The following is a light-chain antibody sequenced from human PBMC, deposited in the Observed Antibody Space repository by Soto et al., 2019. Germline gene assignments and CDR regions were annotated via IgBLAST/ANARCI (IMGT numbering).Light chain of an antibody. CDR1: QNINNN. Sequence: IVMAQSPASLSVSPGERATLSCRASQNINNNLAWYQQRPGQAPRLLIYDASTRATGIPARFSGSGSGTDFTLTITSLQSEDFAVYFCQHYHNWPPWTFGQGTKVEIK. J-gene: IGKJ1*01. CDR2: DAS. CDR3: QHYHNWPPWT. V-gene: IGKV3-15*01.